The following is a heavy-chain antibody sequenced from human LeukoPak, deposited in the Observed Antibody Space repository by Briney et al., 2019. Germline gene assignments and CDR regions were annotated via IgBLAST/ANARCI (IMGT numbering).Heavy chain of an antibody. J-gene: IGHJ4*02. Sequence: SGGSLRLSCAASGFTFTNYAFHWVRQAPGKGLEYVSAISSNGGSTYYANSVKGRFTISRDNSKNTLYLQMDSLRPEDMAAYYCARVLGGGFDYWGQGTLVTVSS. D-gene: IGHD3-16*01. V-gene: IGHV3-64*01. CDR2: ISSNGGST. CDR3: ARVLGGGFDY. CDR1: GFTFTNYA.